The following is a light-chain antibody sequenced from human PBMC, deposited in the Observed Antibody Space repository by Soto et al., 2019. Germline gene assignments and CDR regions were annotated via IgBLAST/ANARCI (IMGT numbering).Light chain of an antibody. CDR3: QAYDYTLTASV. CDR2: GNR. CDR1: TSNLGAGYD. V-gene: IGLV1-40*01. J-gene: IGLJ3*02. Sequence: QAVVTQPPSVSGAPGQRVTLSCTGNTSNLGAGYDVHWYQQLPGAAPKLVIFGNRNRPSGVPERFSGSKSGTSASLAITGLQAEDEADYYCQAYDYTLTASVFGGGTPLTVL.